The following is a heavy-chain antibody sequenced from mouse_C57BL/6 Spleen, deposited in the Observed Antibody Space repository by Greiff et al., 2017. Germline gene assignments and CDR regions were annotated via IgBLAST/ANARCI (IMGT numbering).Heavy chain of an antibody. V-gene: IGHV6-6*01. Sequence: EVKVEESGGGLVQPGGSMKLSCAASGFTFSDAWMDWVRQSPEKGLEWVAEIRNKANNHATYYAESVKGRFTISRDDSKSSVYLQMNSLRAEDTGIYYCTIYYGNPGFPYFDYWGQGTTLTVSS. CDR2: IRNKANNHAT. J-gene: IGHJ2*01. CDR3: TIYYGNPGFPYFDY. CDR1: GFTFSDAW. D-gene: IGHD2-1*01.